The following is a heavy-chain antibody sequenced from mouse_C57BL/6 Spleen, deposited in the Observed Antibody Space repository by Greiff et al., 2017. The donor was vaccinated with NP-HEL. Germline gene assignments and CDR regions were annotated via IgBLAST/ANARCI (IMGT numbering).Heavy chain of an antibody. D-gene: IGHD1-1*01. J-gene: IGHJ4*01. CDR2: IYPGNSDT. Sequence: VQLKESGTVLARPGASVKMSCKTSGYTFTSYWMHWVKQRPGQGLEWIGAIYPGNSDTSYNQKFKGKAKLTAVTSASTAYMELSSLTNEDSAVYYCTRVQFITTVVASDLYYAMDYWGQGTSVTVSS. CDR1: GYTFTSYW. CDR3: TRVQFITTVVASDLYYAMDY. V-gene: IGHV1-5*01.